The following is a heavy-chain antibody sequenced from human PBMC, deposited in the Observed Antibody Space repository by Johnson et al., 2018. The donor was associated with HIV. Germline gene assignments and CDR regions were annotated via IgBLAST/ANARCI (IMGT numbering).Heavy chain of an antibody. CDR2: ISGSGGST. D-gene: IGHD6-6*01. J-gene: IGHJ3*02. CDR3: TTEHFYSGSSFTAFAI. Sequence: VQLVESGGGLVQPGGSLRLSCAASGFTFSSYAMSWVRQAPGKGLEWVSAISGSGGSTYYADSVKGRFTISRDNSKTTLYLQMNSLKTEDAAVYYCTTEHFYSGSSFTAFAIWGQGTMVTVSS. V-gene: IGHV3-23*04. CDR1: GFTFSSYA.